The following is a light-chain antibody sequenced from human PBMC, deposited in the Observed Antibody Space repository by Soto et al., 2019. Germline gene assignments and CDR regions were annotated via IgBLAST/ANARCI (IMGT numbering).Light chain of an antibody. CDR2: KAS. Sequence: DIQMTQSPSTLAASVGGIVTVTFRASESISSWLDWYQQKPGKAPKLLIYKASNLESGVPSRFSGSGSGTEFTLTISSLQPDDFATYYCQQYKSYSRTFGQGTKVDIK. CDR1: ESISSW. CDR3: QQYKSYSRT. J-gene: IGKJ1*01. V-gene: IGKV1-5*03.